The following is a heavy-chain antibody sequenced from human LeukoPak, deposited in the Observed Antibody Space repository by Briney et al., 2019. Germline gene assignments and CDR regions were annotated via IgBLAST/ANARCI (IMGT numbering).Heavy chain of an antibody. CDR3: ARDLSGYDYYYGMDV. Sequence: SETLSLTCAVYGGSFGGYYWSWIRQPPGKGLEWIGEINHSGSTNYNPSLKSRVTISVDTSKNQFSLKLSSVTAADTAVYYCARDLSGYDYYYGMDVWGQGTTVTVSS. D-gene: IGHD1-26*01. CDR2: INHSGST. CDR1: GGSFGGYY. V-gene: IGHV4-34*01. J-gene: IGHJ6*02.